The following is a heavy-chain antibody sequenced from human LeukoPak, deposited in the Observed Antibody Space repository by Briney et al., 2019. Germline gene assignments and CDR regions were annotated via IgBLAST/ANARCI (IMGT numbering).Heavy chain of an antibody. V-gene: IGHV3-7*01. CDR2: IKQDGSEK. CDR3: ARETSPYYYDSSAVNY. D-gene: IGHD3-22*01. CDR1: GFTFSSYW. J-gene: IGHJ4*02. Sequence: GGSLRLSCAASGFTFSSYWMSWVRQAPGKGLEWVANIKQDGSEKYYVDSVKGRFTISRDNAKNSLYLQMNSLRAEDTAVYYCARETSPYYYDSSAVNYWGQGTLVTVSS.